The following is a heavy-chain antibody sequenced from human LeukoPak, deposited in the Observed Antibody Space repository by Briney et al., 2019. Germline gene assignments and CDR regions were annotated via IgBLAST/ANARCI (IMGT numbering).Heavy chain of an antibody. J-gene: IGHJ4*02. D-gene: IGHD3-10*01. CDR2: TSGSGGST. Sequence: GGSLRLSCAASGFTFSSYAMSWVRQAPGKGLEWVSATSGSGGSTYYADSVKGRFTISRDNSKNTLYLQMNSLRAEDTAVYYCAKFGYYYGSGSYCNPLDYWGQGTLVTVSS. V-gene: IGHV3-23*01. CDR1: GFTFSSYA. CDR3: AKFGYYYGSGSYCNPLDY.